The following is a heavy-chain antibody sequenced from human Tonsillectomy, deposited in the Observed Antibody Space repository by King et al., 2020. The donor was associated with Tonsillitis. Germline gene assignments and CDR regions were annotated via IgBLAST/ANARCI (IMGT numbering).Heavy chain of an antibody. Sequence: VQLVESGGGVVQPGRSLRLSCAASGFTFSSYGIHWVRQAPGKGLEWVAGVGYDGSYKYYADSVKGRFSISRDNLQNTVYLQMNSLRAEDTAVYYCARVAGNGMDVWGKGTTVAVSS. J-gene: IGHJ6*04. CDR2: VGYDGSYK. CDR3: ARVAGNGMDV. V-gene: IGHV3-33*08. D-gene: IGHD1-26*01. CDR1: GFTFSSYG.